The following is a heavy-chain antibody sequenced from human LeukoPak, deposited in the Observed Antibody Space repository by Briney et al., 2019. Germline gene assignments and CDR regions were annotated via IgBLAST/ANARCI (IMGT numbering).Heavy chain of an antibody. CDR2: IYHSGSI. CDR3: ARDGGSPDY. J-gene: IGHJ4*02. V-gene: IGHV4-39*07. D-gene: IGHD1-26*01. Sequence: SETLPLTCTVSGDSLGSGMYYWGWIRQAPGKGLTWIGSIYHSGSIFYNASFESRVAMSVDPSNNQFSLKLSPVTAADTAVYYCARDGGSPDYWGQGTLVTVSS. CDR1: GDSLGSGMYY.